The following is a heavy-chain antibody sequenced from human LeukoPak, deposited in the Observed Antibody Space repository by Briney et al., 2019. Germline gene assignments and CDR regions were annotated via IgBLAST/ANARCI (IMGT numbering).Heavy chain of an antibody. V-gene: IGHV4-39*07. CDR1: GGSISSSSYS. J-gene: IGHJ5*02. Sequence: SETLSLTCTVSGGSISSSSYSWGWIRQPPGKGLEWIGSIYYSGSTYYNPSLKSRVIISVDTSKNQFSLKLSSVTAADTAVYYCARVALTYYYDSRPWWFDPWGQGTLVTVSS. D-gene: IGHD3-22*01. CDR2: IYYSGST. CDR3: ARVALTYYYDSRPWWFDP.